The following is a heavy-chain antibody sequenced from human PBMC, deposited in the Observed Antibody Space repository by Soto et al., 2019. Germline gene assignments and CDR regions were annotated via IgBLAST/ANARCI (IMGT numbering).Heavy chain of an antibody. Sequence: AGGSLRLSCAASGFTFSSYEMNWVRQAPGKGLEWVSYISSSGSTIYYADSVKGRFTISRDNAKNSLYLQMNSLRAEDTAVYYCARPPRRDGYQADFDYWGQGTLVTVSS. D-gene: IGHD5-12*01. CDR3: ARPPRRDGYQADFDY. V-gene: IGHV3-48*03. CDR2: ISSSGSTI. CDR1: GFTFSSYE. J-gene: IGHJ4*02.